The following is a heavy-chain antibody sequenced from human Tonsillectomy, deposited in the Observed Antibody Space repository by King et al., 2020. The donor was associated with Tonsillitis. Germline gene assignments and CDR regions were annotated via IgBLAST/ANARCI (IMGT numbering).Heavy chain of an antibody. CDR1: GFTFISYA. Sequence: VQLVESGGGLVQPGGCLRLSCAASGFTFISYAMSWVRQAPGKGLEWVSAISGSGGNTYYANSVRGRITISRDNSKNTLYLQMNSLRAEDTAVYYCVKEEVGYSYGTYWGQGTLVIVSS. V-gene: IGHV3-23*04. CDR2: ISGSGGNT. D-gene: IGHD5-18*01. CDR3: VKEEVGYSYGTY. J-gene: IGHJ4*02.